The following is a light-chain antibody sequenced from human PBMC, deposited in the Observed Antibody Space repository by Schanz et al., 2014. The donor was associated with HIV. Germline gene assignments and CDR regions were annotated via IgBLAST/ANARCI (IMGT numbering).Light chain of an antibody. CDR3: QQSYSTPWT. CDR2: GAS. J-gene: IGKJ1*01. CDR1: QSISTY. Sequence: DIQLTQSPSFLSASVGDRITITCRASQSISTYVNWYQQKPGKAPKLLIFGASSLESAVPSRFSGSGSGTDFTLTISSLQPEDFATYYCQQSYSTPWTFGQGTKVEIK. V-gene: IGKV1-39*01.